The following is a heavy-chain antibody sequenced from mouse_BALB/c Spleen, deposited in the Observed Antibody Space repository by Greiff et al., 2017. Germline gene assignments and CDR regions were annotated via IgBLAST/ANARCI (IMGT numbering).Heavy chain of an antibody. Sequence: EVQLQESGAELVRSGASVKLSCTASGFNIKDYYMHWVKQRPEQGLEWIGWIDPENGDTEYAPKFQGKATMTADTSSNTAYLQLSSLTSEDTAVYYCNLITTVVATDYWGQGTTLTVSS. CDR2: IDPENGDT. CDR3: NLITTVVATDY. J-gene: IGHJ2*01. V-gene: IGHV14-4*02. D-gene: IGHD1-1*01. CDR1: GFNIKDYY.